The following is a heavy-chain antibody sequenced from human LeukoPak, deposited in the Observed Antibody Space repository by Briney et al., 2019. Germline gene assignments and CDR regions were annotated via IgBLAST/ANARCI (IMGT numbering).Heavy chain of an antibody. CDR2: ISGSGGST. J-gene: IGHJ1*01. D-gene: IGHD4-17*01. V-gene: IGHV3-23*01. CDR1: GFTFSSYA. Sequence: GGSLRLSCAASGFTFSSYAMSWVRQAPGKGLEWVSVISGSGGSTYYADSVKGRFTISRDNSKNTLHLQMNSLRAEDTAVYYCAKEIYGDSTGGRFQHWGQGTLVTVSS. CDR3: AKEIYGDSTGGRFQH.